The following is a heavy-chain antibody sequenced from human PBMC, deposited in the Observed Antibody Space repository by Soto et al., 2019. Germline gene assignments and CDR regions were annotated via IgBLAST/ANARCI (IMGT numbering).Heavy chain of an antibody. CDR3: ARVATVTTFGPETDAFDI. V-gene: IGHV3-21*01. Sequence: GGSLRLSCAASGFTFSSYSMNWVRQAPGKGLEWVSSISSSSSYIYYADSVKGRFTISRDNAKNSLYLQMNSLRAEDTAVYYCARVATVTTFGPETDAFDIWGQGTMVTVSS. J-gene: IGHJ3*02. CDR2: ISSSSSYI. CDR1: GFTFSSYS. D-gene: IGHD4-17*01.